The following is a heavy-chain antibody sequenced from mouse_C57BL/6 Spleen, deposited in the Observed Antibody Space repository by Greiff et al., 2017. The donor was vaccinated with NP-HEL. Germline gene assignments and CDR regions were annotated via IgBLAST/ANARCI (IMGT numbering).Heavy chain of an antibody. Sequence: EVQVVESGGGLVQPGGSLSLSCAASGFTFTDYYMSWVRQPPGKALEWLGFIRNKANGYTTEYSASVKGRFTISRDNSQSILYLQMNALRAEDSATYYCASGDSSGYGYAMDYWGQGTSVTVSS. J-gene: IGHJ4*01. V-gene: IGHV7-3*01. CDR3: ASGDSSGYGYAMDY. D-gene: IGHD3-2*02. CDR1: GFTFTDYY. CDR2: IRNKANGYTT.